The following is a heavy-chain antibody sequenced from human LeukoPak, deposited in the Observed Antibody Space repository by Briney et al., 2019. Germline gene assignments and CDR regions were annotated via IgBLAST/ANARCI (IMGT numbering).Heavy chain of an antibody. CDR3: ARVRSGYHFDY. J-gene: IGHJ4*02. D-gene: IGHD3-22*01. CDR1: GFTFSSYS. Sequence: GGSLRLSCAASGFTFSSYSMNWVRQAPGRGLEWVSYISSSGGTIYYADSVKGRFTISRDNAKNSLYLQMNSLRAEDTAVYYCARVRSGYHFDYWGQGTLVTVSS. CDR2: ISSSGGTI. V-gene: IGHV3-48*04.